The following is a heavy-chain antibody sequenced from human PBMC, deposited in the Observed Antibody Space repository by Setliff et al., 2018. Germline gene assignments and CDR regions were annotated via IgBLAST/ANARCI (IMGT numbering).Heavy chain of an antibody. V-gene: IGHV4-59*08. CDR3: LRIRLVPHGHS. CDR2: IFYSGNT. CDR1: GGSMTSYY. Sequence: SETLSLTCTVSGGSMTSYYWTWIRQPPGEGLEWIGYIFYSGNTEYNPSLKSRVTISVDTSKNHFSLRLSSVAATDTAVYYCLRIRLVPHGHSWGQGTLVTSPQ. D-gene: IGHD2-15*01. J-gene: IGHJ4*02.